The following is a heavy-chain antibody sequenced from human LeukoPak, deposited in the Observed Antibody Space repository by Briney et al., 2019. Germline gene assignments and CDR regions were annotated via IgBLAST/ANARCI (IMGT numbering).Heavy chain of an antibody. V-gene: IGHV3-23*01. D-gene: IGHD3-22*01. CDR2: ISGSGGST. CDR1: GFTFSSYA. J-gene: IGHJ6*03. Sequence: GGSLRLSCAASGFTFSSYAMSWVRQAPGKGLEWVSAISGSGGSTYYADSVKGRFTISRDNSKNTLYLQMNSLRAEDTAVYYCAKRGNYYDSSGYYSGYMDVWGKGTTVTVSS. CDR3: AKRGNYYDSSGYYSGYMDV.